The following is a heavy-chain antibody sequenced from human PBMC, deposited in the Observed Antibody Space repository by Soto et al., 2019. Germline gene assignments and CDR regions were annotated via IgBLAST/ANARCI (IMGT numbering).Heavy chain of an antibody. V-gene: IGHV4-39*07. Sequence: SETLSLTCTVSGGTISSSSYSWGWIRQPPGKGLEWIGSVYYSGSTNYSPSLKSRVTISVDKSKNQFSLKLSSVTAADTAVYYCARLYYYGSGNYNGMDVWGQGTTVTVSS. CDR3: ARLYYYGSGNYNGMDV. CDR2: VYYSGST. CDR1: GGTISSSSYS. D-gene: IGHD3-10*01. J-gene: IGHJ6*02.